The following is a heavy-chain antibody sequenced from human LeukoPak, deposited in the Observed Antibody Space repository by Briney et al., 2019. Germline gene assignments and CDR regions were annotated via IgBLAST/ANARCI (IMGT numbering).Heavy chain of an antibody. D-gene: IGHD2-15*01. V-gene: IGHV4-59*01. Sequence: PETLSFTCTVSGGSIRYYYCSWIRQSPGKGLKWIGYIHYNGSTNYNPSLKSRVTISVDMSKNQFSLKMSSVTAADTAVYYCARKGGLFDYWGQGRLVTVSS. CDR3: ARKGGLFDY. J-gene: IGHJ4*02. CDR2: IHYNGST. CDR1: GGSIRYYY.